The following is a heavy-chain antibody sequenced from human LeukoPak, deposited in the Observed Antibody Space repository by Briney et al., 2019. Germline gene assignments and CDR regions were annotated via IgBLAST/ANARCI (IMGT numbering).Heavy chain of an antibody. CDR3: AKYQPEGDYLVAVYDY. D-gene: IGHD4-17*01. Sequence: QSGGSLRLSCAASGFTFSSYAMSWVRQAPGKGREWVSAISGSGGSTYYADSVKGRSTISRDNSKNTLYLQMNSLRAEDTAVYYCAKYQPEGDYLVAVYDYWGQGTLVTVSS. CDR2: ISGSGGST. J-gene: IGHJ4*02. CDR1: GFTFSSYA. V-gene: IGHV3-23*01.